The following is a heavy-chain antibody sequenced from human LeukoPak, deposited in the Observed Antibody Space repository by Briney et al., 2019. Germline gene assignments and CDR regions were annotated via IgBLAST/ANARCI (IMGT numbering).Heavy chain of an antibody. CDR1: GGSISSYY. CDR2: IYYSGST. J-gene: IGHJ5*02. Sequence: RSETLSLTCTVSGGSISSYYWSWIRQPPGKGLEWIGYIYYSGSTNYNPSLKSRVTISVDTSKNQFSLKLSSVTAADTAVYYCARRSYDSSGYPWFDPWGQGTLVTVSS. CDR3: ARRSYDSSGYPWFDP. D-gene: IGHD3-22*01. V-gene: IGHV4-59*08.